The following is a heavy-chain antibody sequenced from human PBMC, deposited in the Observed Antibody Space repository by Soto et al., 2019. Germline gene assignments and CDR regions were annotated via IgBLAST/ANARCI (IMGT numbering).Heavy chain of an antibody. Sequence: QVQLVQSGAEVKKPGASVKVSCKASGYTFTGYYMHWVRQAPGQGLEWMGWINPNSGGTNYAQKFQGRLTMTRDTSISTAYMGLSRLRSDDTAVYYCARDLGVGATRVGDAFDIWGQGTMVTISS. CDR3: ARDLGVGATRVGDAFDI. J-gene: IGHJ3*02. V-gene: IGHV1-2*02. CDR2: INPNSGGT. CDR1: GYTFTGYY. D-gene: IGHD1-26*01.